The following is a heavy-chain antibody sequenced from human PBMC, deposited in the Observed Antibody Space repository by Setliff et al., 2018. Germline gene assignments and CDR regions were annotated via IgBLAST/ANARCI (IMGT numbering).Heavy chain of an antibody. CDR2: IYYSGST. J-gene: IGHJ3*02. Sequence: PSETLSLTCTVSGGSISSSSYYWGWIRQPPGKGLEWIGSIYYSGSTYYNPSLKSRVTISVDTSKNQFSLKLSSVTAADTAVYYCARDRVGSGWPDAFDIWGQGTTVTVSS. CDR3: ARDRVGSGWPDAFDI. V-gene: IGHV4-39*02. D-gene: IGHD6-19*01. CDR1: GGSISSSSYY.